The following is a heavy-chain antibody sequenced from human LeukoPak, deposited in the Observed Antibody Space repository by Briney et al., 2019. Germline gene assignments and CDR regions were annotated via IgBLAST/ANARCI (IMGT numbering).Heavy chain of an antibody. CDR2: ISSSSSYI. D-gene: IGHD3-22*01. J-gene: IGHJ5*02. V-gene: IGHV3-21*04. CDR1: GFTFSSYS. Sequence: PGGSLRLSCAASGFTFSSYSMNWVRQAPGKGLEWVSSISSSSSYIYYADSVKGRFTISRDNAKNSLYLQMNSLRAEDTAVYYCARDKGHYYDSSGYYLSWGQGTLVTVSS. CDR3: ARDKGHYYDSSGYYLS.